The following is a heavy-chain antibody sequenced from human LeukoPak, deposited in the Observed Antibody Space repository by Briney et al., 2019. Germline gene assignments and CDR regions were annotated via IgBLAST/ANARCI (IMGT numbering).Heavy chain of an antibody. CDR1: GFTFSSYW. D-gene: IGHD3-10*01. CDR2: ISGSGGST. V-gene: IGHV3-23*01. J-gene: IGHJ4*02. CDR3: AKDLHYGSADY. Sequence: GGSLRLSCAASGFTFSSYWMSWVRQAPGKGLEWVSGISGSGGSTYYADSVKGRFTISRDNSKNTLYLQMNSLGAEDTAVYYCAKDLHYGSADYWGQGTLVTVSS.